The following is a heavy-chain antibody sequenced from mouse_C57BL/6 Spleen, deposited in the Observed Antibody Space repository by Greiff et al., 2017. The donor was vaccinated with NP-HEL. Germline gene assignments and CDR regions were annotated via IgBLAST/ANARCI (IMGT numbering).Heavy chain of an antibody. D-gene: IGHD1-1*01. CDR3: ANYYYGSSRYFDV. CDR2: IYPRSGNT. V-gene: IGHV1-81*01. CDR1: GYTFTSYG. J-gene: IGHJ1*03. Sequence: QVQLQQSGAELARPGASVKLSCKASGYTFTSYGISWVKQRTGQGLEWIGEIYPRSGNTYYNEKFKGKATLTADKSSSTAYMELRSLTSEDSAVYFCANYYYGSSRYFDVWGTGTTVTVSS.